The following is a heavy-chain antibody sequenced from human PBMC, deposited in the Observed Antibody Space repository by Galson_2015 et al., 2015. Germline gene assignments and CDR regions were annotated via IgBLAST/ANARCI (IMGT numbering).Heavy chain of an antibody. D-gene: IGHD1-7*01. CDR3: VKGNSGPEGWYFDL. V-gene: IGHV3-64D*08. J-gene: IGHJ2*01. CDR1: GFTFSSYA. CDR2: ISSNGGST. Sequence: SLRLSCAASGFTFSSYAMHWVRQAPGKGLEYVSAISSNGGSTYYADSVKGRFTISRDNSKNTLYLQMSSLGAEDTAVYYCVKGNSGPEGWYFDLWGRGTLVTVSS.